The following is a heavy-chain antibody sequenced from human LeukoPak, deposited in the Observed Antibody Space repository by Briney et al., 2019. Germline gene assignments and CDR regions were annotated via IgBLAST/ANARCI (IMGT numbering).Heavy chain of an antibody. D-gene: IGHD3-22*01. CDR2: ISSSSSTI. CDR1: GFTFSSYS. J-gene: IGHJ4*02. Sequence: GGSLRLSCAASGFTFSSYSMNWVRQAPGKGLEWVSYISSSSSTIYYADSVKGRFTISRDNAKNSLYLQMNSPRAEDTAVYYCARGGYYDSSGYHGYWGQGTLVTVSS. CDR3: ARGGYYDSSGYHGY. V-gene: IGHV3-48*04.